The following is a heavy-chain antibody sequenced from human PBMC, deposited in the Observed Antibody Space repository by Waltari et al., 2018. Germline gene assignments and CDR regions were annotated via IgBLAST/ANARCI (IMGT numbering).Heavy chain of an antibody. J-gene: IGHJ6*03. V-gene: IGHV4-30-2*01. CDR3: ARVRDFHYMDV. Sequence: QLQLQESGSGLVKPSQTLSLTCAVSGDSISSGGYSWSWIRQPPAKGQAWNGNLYHSESTYYNPSLKSRVTISVDTSKNHFSLKLSSVTAADTAVYYCARVRDFHYMDVWGKGTTVTVSS. CDR2: LYHSEST. CDR1: GDSISSGGYS.